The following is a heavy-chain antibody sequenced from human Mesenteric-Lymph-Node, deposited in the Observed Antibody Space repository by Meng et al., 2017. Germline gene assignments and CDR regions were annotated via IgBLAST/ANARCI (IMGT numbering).Heavy chain of an antibody. CDR3: ARRPTGINY. J-gene: IGHJ4*02. CDR1: GGSLSGAY. CDR2: IIHGGSP. V-gene: IGHV4-34*12. Sequence: QRQLHQWGARLLTPCVTLSLNCACNGGSLSGAYGNWTRQPPGKGLEWIGEIIHGGSPSYNPSLKSRVTISIDTSKNQLSLMLSSVTAADTAVYYCARRPTGINYWGQGTLVTVSS. D-gene: IGHD2-8*02.